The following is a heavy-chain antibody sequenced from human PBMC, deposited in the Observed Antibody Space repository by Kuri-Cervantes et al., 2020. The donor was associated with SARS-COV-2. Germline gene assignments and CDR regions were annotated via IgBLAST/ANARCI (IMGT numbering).Heavy chain of an antibody. CDR2: ISSDGKNK. CDR3: ARDFYGDYVWYFDL. D-gene: IGHD4-17*01. J-gene: IGHJ2*01. CDR1: GFNFSTTD. Sequence: LSLTCVASGFNFSTTDMHWVRQAPGKGLEWVTFISSDGKNKKCMASGKGRFTISRDNSKNTLYLQMNSLRAEETAVYYCARDFYGDYVWYFDLCDRGTLVTVSS. V-gene: IGHV3-30*03.